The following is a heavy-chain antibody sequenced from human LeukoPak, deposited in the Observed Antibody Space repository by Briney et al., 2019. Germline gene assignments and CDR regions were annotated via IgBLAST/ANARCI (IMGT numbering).Heavy chain of an antibody. Sequence: PSETLSLTCAVYGGSFSGYYWSWIRQPPGKGLEWIGEINHSGSTNYNPSLKSRVTISVDTSKNQFPLKLSSVTAADTAVYYCARVDVLRYFDWLGNFDYWGQGTLVTVSS. CDR1: GGSFSGYY. CDR3: ARVDVLRYFDWLGNFDY. CDR2: INHSGST. J-gene: IGHJ4*02. V-gene: IGHV4-34*01. D-gene: IGHD3-9*01.